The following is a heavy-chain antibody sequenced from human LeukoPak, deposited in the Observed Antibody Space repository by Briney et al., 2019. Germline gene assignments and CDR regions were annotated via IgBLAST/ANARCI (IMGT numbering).Heavy chain of an antibody. CDR3: ARTTYYYDSSGYWFDY. CDR1: GYSISSGYY. V-gene: IGHV4-38-2*02. D-gene: IGHD3-22*01. J-gene: IGHJ4*02. CDR2: IYHSGST. Sequence: SETLSLTCTVSGYSISSGYYWGWIRQPPGKGLEWIGSIYHSGSTYYNPSLKSRVTISVDTSKNQFSLKLSSVTAADTAVYYCARTTYYYDSSGYWFDYWGQGTLVTVSS.